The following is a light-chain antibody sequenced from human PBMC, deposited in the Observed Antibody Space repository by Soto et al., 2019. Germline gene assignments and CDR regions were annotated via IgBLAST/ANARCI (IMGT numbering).Light chain of an antibody. V-gene: IGKV4-1*01. J-gene: IGKJ1*01. CDR3: QHYYTPPWT. CDR1: RSVLYNSNNKNY. CDR2: WAS. Sequence: DIVMTQSPDSLAVSLGERATINCKSSRSVLYNSNNKNYLAWYQQKPGQSPKLLIYWASTRESGVPDRFSGSGSGTDFTLTISSLQAEDVAVYYCQHYYTPPWTFGQGTKVEI.